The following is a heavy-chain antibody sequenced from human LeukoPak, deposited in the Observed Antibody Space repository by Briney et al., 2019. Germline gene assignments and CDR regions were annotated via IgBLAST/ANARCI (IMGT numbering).Heavy chain of an antibody. CDR2: INPSSCST. CDR1: GYTFTTFY. D-gene: IGHD3-22*01. Sequence: ASVKVSCKASGYTFTTFYMHWVRQAPGQGLEWMGIINPSSCSTSYAQKFQCRVTMTRDTSTSTDYMALSSLRSEDTAVYYCARVPWANYYDIYFDYWGQGTLVTVSS. J-gene: IGHJ4*02. V-gene: IGHV1-46*01. CDR3: ARVPWANYYDIYFDY.